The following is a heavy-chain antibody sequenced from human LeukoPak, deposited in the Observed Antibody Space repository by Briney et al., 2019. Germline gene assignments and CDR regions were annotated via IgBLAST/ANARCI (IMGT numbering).Heavy chain of an antibody. CDR2: VYYSGRT. J-gene: IGHJ1*01. D-gene: IGHD3-22*01. CDR3: ARQRYYDSTGYFE. CDR1: GDFISSSSYY. V-gene: IGHV4-39*01. Sequence: SETLSLTCTVSGDFISSSSYYWGWIRQPPGKGLEWIGDVYYSGRTYYNPSLKSRVFISIDTSKNYFSLNLNFVTAADTAVYYCARQRYYDSTGYFEWGRGSLVTVSS.